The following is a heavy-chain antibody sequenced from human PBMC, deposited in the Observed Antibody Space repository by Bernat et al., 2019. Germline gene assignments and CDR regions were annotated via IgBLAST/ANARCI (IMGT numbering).Heavy chain of an antibody. D-gene: IGHD3-10*01. CDR2: ISYDGSNK. CDR3: AKVGSYFGMDV. Sequence: QVQLVESGGGVVQPGRSLRLSCAASGFTFSSYGMHWVRQAPGKGLEWVAVISYDGSNKYYADSVKGRFTISRDNSKNTLYLQMNSLRAEDTAVYYCAKVGSYFGMDVWGQGTTVTVSS. J-gene: IGHJ6*02. CDR1: GFTFSSYG. V-gene: IGHV3-30*18.